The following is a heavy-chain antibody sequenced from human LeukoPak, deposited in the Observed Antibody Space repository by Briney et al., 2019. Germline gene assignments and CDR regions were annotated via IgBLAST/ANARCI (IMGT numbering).Heavy chain of an antibody. D-gene: IGHD3-10*01. V-gene: IGHV3-48*03. CDR3: AKDWASMVLDY. CDR1: GFTFSDYE. Sequence: GGSLRLSCAASGFTFSDYEMNWVRQAPGKGLEWLSHISISGTTIHYADSVKGRFTISRDNAKNSVYLQMNSLRAEDTAVYYCAKDWASMVLDYWGQGTLVTVSS. CDR2: ISISGTTI. J-gene: IGHJ4*02.